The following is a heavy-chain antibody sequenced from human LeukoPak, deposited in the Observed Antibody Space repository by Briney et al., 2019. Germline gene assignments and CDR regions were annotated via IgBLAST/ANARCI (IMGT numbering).Heavy chain of an antibody. V-gene: IGHV1-18*01. D-gene: IGHD2-21*02. CDR3: ARDAPYCGGGCYESIGDY. CDR1: GYTFTSYG. CDR2: ISAYNGNT. J-gene: IGHJ4*02. Sequence: ASVKVSCKASGYTFTSYGISWVRQAPGQGLEWMGWISAYNGNTNYAQKLQGRVTMTTDTSTSTAYMELRSLRSDDTAVYYCARDAPYCGGGCYESIGDYWGQGTLVTVSS.